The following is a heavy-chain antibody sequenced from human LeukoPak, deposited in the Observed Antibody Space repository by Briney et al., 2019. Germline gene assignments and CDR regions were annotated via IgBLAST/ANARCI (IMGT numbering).Heavy chain of an antibody. CDR3: ARDRREIRLWPREYYYYYMDV. CDR1: GFTFSSYW. J-gene: IGHJ6*03. CDR2: IKQDGSEK. V-gene: IGHV3-7*01. D-gene: IGHD2/OR15-2a*01. Sequence: GGSLRLSCAASGFTFSSYWMSWVRQAPGKGLEWVANIKQDGSEKYYVDSVKGRFTISRDNAKNSLNLQMNSLRAEDTAVYYCARDRREIRLWPREYYYYYMDVWGKGTTVTISS.